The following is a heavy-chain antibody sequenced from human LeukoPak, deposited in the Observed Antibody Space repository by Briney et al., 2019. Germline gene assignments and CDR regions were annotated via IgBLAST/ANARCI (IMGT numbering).Heavy chain of an antibody. CDR1: GGTFSSYT. Sequence: SVKVSCKASGGTFSSYTISWVRQAPGQGLEWMGRIIPILGIANYAQKFQGRVTITADKSTSTAYMEPSSLRSEDTAVYYCATAMAPVGDSTSTMGYYYYYYMDVWGKGTTVTVSS. J-gene: IGHJ6*03. D-gene: IGHD5-18*01. CDR3: ATAMAPVGDSTSTMGYYYYYYMDV. CDR2: IIPILGIA. V-gene: IGHV1-69*02.